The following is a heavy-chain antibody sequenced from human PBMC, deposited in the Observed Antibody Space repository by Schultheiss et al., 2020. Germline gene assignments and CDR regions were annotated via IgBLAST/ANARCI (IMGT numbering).Heavy chain of an antibody. J-gene: IGHJ4*02. Sequence: GGSLRLSCSAAGFTFSDYNMNWVRQAPGKGLEWVSSISTSGYNMYYADSVKGRFTISRDNAKNSLYLQMNSLRAEDTAVYYCGRHLGISLWGQGTQVTVSS. V-gene: IGHV3-21*06. D-gene: IGHD7-27*01. CDR2: ISTSGYNM. CDR3: GRHLGISL. CDR1: GFTFSDYN.